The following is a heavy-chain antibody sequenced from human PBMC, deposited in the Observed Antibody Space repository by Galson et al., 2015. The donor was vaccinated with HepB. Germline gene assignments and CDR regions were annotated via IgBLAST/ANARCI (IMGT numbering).Heavy chain of an antibody. CDR3: ARTHDVSDHHELVADY. D-gene: IGHD3-22*01. CDR1: GFTFGDYA. Sequence: SLRLSCAASGFTFGDYAMNWFRQAPGKGLEWVGFIRGKAYDGATEYAASVRGRFSISRDDSKSNAYLQMNSLKTEDTAVYYCARTHDVSDHHELVADYWGQGTLVTVSS. CDR2: IRGKAYDGAT. V-gene: IGHV3-49*03. J-gene: IGHJ4*02.